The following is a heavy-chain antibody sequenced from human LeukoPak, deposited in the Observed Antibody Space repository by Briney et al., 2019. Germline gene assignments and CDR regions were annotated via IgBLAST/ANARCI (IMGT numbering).Heavy chain of an antibody. J-gene: IGHJ4*02. Sequence: GGSLRLSCAPSGFSFTDYHMNWVRQAPGKGLEGISNIRTTAEGAKYAYYADSVKGRVTISRDDGKNTLYLHMNSLRDDDTAVYYCATDQRYSFDYWGQGILVTVSS. CDR2: IRTTAEGAKYA. V-gene: IGHV3-48*02. CDR3: ATDQRYSFDY. CDR1: GFSFTDYH. D-gene: IGHD3-9*01.